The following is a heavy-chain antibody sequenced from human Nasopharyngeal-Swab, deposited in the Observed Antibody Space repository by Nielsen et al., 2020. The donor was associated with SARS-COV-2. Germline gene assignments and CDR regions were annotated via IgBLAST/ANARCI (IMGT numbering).Heavy chain of an antibody. V-gene: IGHV3-7*03. Sequence: GESLKISCAASGFTFYKYWMTWVRQAPGKGLEWVANIKQDGSEKYYVGSVKGRFTISRDNAKNSLFLQMNSLRTEDTALYYCARQRPGAIHAEHDYWGKGVLVTVSS. CDR3: ARQRPGAIHAEHDY. D-gene: IGHD2-2*01. CDR1: GFTFYKYW. CDR2: IKQDGSEK. J-gene: IGHJ4*02.